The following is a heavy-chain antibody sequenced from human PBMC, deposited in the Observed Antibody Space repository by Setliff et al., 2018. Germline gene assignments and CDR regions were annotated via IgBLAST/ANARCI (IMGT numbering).Heavy chain of an antibody. CDR1: GYSFTLYA. CDR2: MNIGNGKT. CDR3: ARGYCDGIGCPAPLYYFDS. V-gene: IGHV1-3*03. Sequence: ASVKVSCKASGYSFTLYAMHWMRQAPGQRLEWMGWMNIGNGKTEYSQEFQDRVTFTRDTFAETAYMELRSLTSDDMAVYYCARGYCDGIGCPAPLYYFDSWGQGTLVTVSS. J-gene: IGHJ4*02. D-gene: IGHD2-21*01.